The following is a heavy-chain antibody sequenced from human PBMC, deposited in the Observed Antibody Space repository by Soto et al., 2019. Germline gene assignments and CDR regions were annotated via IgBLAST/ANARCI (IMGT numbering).Heavy chain of an antibody. V-gene: IGHV3-30-3*01. D-gene: IGHD2-21*02. CDR2: ISYDGSNK. CDR3: ARESEGVTAIPPFGKDV. J-gene: IGHJ6*02. CDR1: GFTFSSYA. Sequence: QVQLVESGGGGVQPGRSLRLSCAASGFTFSSYAMHWVRQAPGKGLEWVAVISYDGSNKYYADSVKGRFTISRDNSKNTLYLQMNSLTAEDTAVYYCARESEGVTAIPPFGKDVWGQGTTVTVSS.